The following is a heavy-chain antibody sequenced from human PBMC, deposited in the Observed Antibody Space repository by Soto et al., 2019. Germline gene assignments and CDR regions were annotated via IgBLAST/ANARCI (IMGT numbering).Heavy chain of an antibody. D-gene: IGHD2-15*01. CDR1: GFTFSSYG. CDR2: IWYDGSNK. V-gene: IGHV3-33*01. Sequence: PGGSLRLSCAASGFTFSSYGMHWVRQAPGKGLEWVAVIWYDGSNKYYADSVKGRFTISRDNSKNTLYLQMNSLKTEDTAVFYCTRVVNMVVISINWFDPWGQGTLVTVSS. CDR3: TRVVNMVVISINWFDP. J-gene: IGHJ5*02.